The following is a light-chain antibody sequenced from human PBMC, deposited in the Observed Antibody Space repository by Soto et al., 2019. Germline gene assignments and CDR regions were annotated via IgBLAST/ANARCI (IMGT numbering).Light chain of an antibody. Sequence: DIPMTQSPSSLSASVGDRVTITCRASQSVNTHLNWYQQKPGRAPKLLIYAASSLQSGVPSRFSGSGSGTDFTLTISSLQPEDFATFYCQQSYSIPYTFGQGTKLEIK. CDR1: QSVNTH. J-gene: IGKJ2*01. CDR3: QQSYSIPYT. V-gene: IGKV1-39*01. CDR2: AAS.